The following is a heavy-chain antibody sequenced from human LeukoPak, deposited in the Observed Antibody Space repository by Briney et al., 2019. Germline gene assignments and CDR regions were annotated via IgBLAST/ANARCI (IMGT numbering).Heavy chain of an antibody. J-gene: IGHJ5*02. CDR2: ISSSSSYI. Sequence: GGSLRLSCAASGFTFSSYSMNWVRQAPGKGLEWVSSISSSSSYIYYADSVKGRFTISRDNAKNSLYLQMNSLRAEDTAVYYCARGLAARLGWFDPWGQGTLVTVSS. CDR3: ARGLAARLGWFDP. CDR1: GFTFSSYS. V-gene: IGHV3-21*01. D-gene: IGHD6-6*01.